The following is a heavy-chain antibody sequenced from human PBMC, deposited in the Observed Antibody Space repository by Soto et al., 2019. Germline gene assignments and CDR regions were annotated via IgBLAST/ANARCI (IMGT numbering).Heavy chain of an antibody. CDR2: IIPILGIA. J-gene: IGHJ6*03. CDR3: ARDGYSAGYYYYMDV. CDR1: GGTFSSYT. V-gene: IGHV1-69*04. Sequence: ASVKVSCKASGGTFSSYTISWVRQAPGQGLEWMGRIIPILGIANYAQKFQGRVTITADKSTSTAYMELSSLRSEDTAVYYCARDGYSAGYYYYMDVWGKGTTVTVSS. D-gene: IGHD6-13*01.